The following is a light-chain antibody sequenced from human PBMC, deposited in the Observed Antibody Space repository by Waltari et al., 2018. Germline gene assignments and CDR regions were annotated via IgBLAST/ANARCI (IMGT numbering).Light chain of an antibody. J-gene: IGKJ1*01. CDR2: DAS. V-gene: IGKV3-20*01. CDR1: QSISRY. CDR3: QKYGSLPAT. Sequence: EIMLTQSPGTLSLSPGERATLSCRASQSISRYLAWYQHKPGQAPRLLIYDASSRATGIPDRFSGSGSGTAFSLTISRLEPEDFAVYYCQKYGSLPATFGQGTKVEIK.